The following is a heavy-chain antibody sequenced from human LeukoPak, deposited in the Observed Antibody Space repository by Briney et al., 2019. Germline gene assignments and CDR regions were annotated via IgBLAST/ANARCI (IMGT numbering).Heavy chain of an antibody. CDR3: ARELGAFDI. V-gene: IGHV3-21*01. CDR1: GFTFSSYT. D-gene: IGHD7-27*01. J-gene: IGHJ3*02. CDR2: ISSSSSYI. Sequence: PGGSLRLSCAAAGFTFSSYTMNWVRQAPGKGLEWVSSISSSSSYIYYADSLKGRFTISRDNAKNPLYLQMNSLRAEDTAVYYCARELGAFDIWGQGTMVTVSS.